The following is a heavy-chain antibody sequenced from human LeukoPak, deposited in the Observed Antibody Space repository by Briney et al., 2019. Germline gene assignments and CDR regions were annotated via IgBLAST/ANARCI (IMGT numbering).Heavy chain of an antibody. CDR1: GGSISSYW. J-gene: IGHJ3*02. D-gene: IGHD4-17*01. Sequence: SETLSLTCAVSGGSISSYWWSWVRHPPGQGLEWVGSIYYNWSTNSNPTLNRRVPVSVDTSKNQFSLNLNSVTAADTAVCYCATSALLRDYGDYGRLDAFDIWGQGTMVTVSS. CDR3: ATSALLRDYGDYGRLDAFDI. CDR2: IYYNWST. V-gene: IGHV4-59*08.